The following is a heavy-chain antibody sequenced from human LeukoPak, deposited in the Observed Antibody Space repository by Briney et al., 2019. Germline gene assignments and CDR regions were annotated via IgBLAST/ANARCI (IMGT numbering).Heavy chain of an antibody. CDR2: IKQDGSEK. CDR3: ARGPYYYDSTGSLPAWY. Sequence: GGSLRLSCAASGFTFGNYWMNWVRQAPGKGLEWVANIKQDGSEKYYVDSVKGRFTISRDNAKNSLYLQMNSLRAEDTAVYYCARGPYYYDSTGSLPAWYWGQGTLVSVSS. V-gene: IGHV3-7*01. D-gene: IGHD3-22*01. CDR1: GFTFGNYW. J-gene: IGHJ4*02.